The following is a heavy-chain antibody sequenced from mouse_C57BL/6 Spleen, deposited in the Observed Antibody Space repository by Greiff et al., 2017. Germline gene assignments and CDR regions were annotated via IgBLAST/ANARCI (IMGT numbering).Heavy chain of an antibody. V-gene: IGHV1-53*01. J-gene: IGHJ2*01. D-gene: IGHD2-3*01. CDR3: ARGGPYDGYPYYFDY. CDR1: GYTFTSYW. Sequence: QVQLQQPGTELVKPGASVKLSCKASGYTFTSYWMHWVKQRPGQGLEWIGNINPSNGGTNYNEKFKSKATLTVDKSSSTAYMQLSSLTSEDSAVYYCARGGPYDGYPYYFDYWGQGTTHTVSS. CDR2: INPSNGGT.